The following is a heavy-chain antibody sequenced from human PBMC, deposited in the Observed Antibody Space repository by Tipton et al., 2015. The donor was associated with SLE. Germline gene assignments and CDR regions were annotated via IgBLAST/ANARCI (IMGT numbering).Heavy chain of an antibody. Sequence: TLSLTCTVSGGSISSGGYYWSWIRQHPGKGLEWIGYINYNGITYYNPSLKSRITISVDTSKNQFSLKLSSVTAADTAVYYCARTNWNYVYFDYWGQGALVTVSS. J-gene: IGHJ4*02. CDR2: INYNGIT. CDR3: ARTNWNYVYFDY. D-gene: IGHD1-7*01. V-gene: IGHV4-31*03. CDR1: GGSISSGGYY.